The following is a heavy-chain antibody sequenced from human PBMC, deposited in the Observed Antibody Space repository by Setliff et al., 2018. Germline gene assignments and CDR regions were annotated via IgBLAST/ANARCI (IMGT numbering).Heavy chain of an antibody. CDR3: ARTCSGSGCYAGLES. CDR1: GFTFSTYR. D-gene: IGHD2-15*01. V-gene: IGHV3-33*08. J-gene: IGHJ4*02. Sequence: HPGGSLRLSCAASGFTFSTYRMHWVRQAPGKGLEWVAVIWGDGVNKFHADSVKGRFTISRDNSKNTLYLQMNSLRPEDTAVYYCARTCSGSGCYAGLESWGQGTPVTV. CDR2: IWGDGVNK.